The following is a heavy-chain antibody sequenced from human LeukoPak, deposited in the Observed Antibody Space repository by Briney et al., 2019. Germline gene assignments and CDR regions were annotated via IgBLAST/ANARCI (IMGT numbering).Heavy chain of an antibody. Sequence: GGSLRLSCAASGFTFSSFNMNWVRQSPGKGLEWISYISSGGATIFYADSAKGRFTISRDNAKNSVYLQMTNVRAEDTAVYYCARDRCGNTCYRGDAFDIWGQGTMVTVSS. V-gene: IGHV3-48*01. CDR1: GFTFSSFN. CDR3: ARDRCGNTCYRGDAFDI. CDR2: ISSGGATI. D-gene: IGHD2-2*01. J-gene: IGHJ3*02.